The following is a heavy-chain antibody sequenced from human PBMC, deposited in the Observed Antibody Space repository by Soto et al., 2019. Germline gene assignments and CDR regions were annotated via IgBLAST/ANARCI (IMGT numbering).Heavy chain of an antibody. CDR1: LFIVSDNY. Sequence: EVRLVQSGGGLVQPGGSLRLSCAASLFIVSDNYMSWVRQAPGKGLEWVSLIYSGGGTDYAESVKGRFTISRANSKNTLYLQMNSLKAEDTGIYSCATRMTTAPYWGQGTVVTVSS. D-gene: IGHD4-17*01. CDR3: ATRMTTAPY. V-gene: IGHV3-66*01. J-gene: IGHJ4*02. CDR2: IYSGGGT.